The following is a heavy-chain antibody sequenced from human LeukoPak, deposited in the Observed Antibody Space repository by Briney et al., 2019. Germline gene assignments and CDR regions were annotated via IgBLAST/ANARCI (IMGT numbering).Heavy chain of an antibody. Sequence: ASVKVSCKASGYTFTSYGISWARQAPGQGLEWMGWISAYNGNTNYAQKLQGRVTMTTDTSTSTAYMELRNLRSDDTAVYYCAREEVVIWGIGNAFDIWGQGTMVTVSS. CDR2: ISAYNGNT. V-gene: IGHV1-18*01. J-gene: IGHJ3*02. CDR1: GYTFTSYG. D-gene: IGHD3-22*01. CDR3: AREEVVIWGIGNAFDI.